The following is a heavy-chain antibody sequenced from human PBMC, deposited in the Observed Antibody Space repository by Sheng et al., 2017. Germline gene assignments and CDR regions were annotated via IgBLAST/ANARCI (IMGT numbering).Heavy chain of an antibody. V-gene: IGHV4-34*01. J-gene: IGHJ3*02. D-gene: IGHD6-19*01. CDR2: INHSGST. Sequence: QVQLQQWGAGLLKPSETLSLTCAVYGGSFSGYYWSSIRQPPGKGLEWIGEINHSGSTNYNPSLKSRVTISVDTSKNQFSLKLSSVTAADTAVYYCARQSKQWLARGAFDIWGQGTMVTVSS. CDR3: ARQSKQWLARGAFDI. CDR1: GGSFSGYY.